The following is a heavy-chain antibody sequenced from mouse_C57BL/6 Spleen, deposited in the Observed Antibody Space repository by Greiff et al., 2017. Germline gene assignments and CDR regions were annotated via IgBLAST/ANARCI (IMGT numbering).Heavy chain of an antibody. CDR1: GYSITSDY. CDR3: ARWRAPYGSSYSYCYFDV. J-gene: IGHJ1*03. D-gene: IGHD1-1*01. CDR2: ISYSGST. Sequence: EVQLQQSGPGLAKPSQTLSLPCSVTGYSITSDYWNWIRKFPGNKLEYMGYISYSGSTYYNPSLKSRISITRDTSKNQYYLQLNSVTTEDTATYYCARWRAPYGSSYSYCYFDVWGTGTTVTVSS. V-gene: IGHV3-8*01.